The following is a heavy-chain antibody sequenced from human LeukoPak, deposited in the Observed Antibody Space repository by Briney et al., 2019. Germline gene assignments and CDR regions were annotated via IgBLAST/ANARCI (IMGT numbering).Heavy chain of an antibody. CDR1: GFTFSSYA. V-gene: IGHV3-30-3*01. CDR3: AGGRLWGSYYFVY. J-gene: IGHJ4*02. CDR2: ISYDGGSK. Sequence: PGGSLRLSCAASGFTFSSYAMLWARQAPGKGLEWVAVISYDGGSKYYAHSVKGRFTISRDNSKNTLYLQMNSLSAEDTAVYYCAGGRLWGSYYFVYWGQGTLVIVSS. D-gene: IGHD3-16*01.